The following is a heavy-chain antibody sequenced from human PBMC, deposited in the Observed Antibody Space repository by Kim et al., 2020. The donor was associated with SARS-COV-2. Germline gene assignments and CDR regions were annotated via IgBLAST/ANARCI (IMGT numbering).Heavy chain of an antibody. V-gene: IGHV4-39*07. D-gene: IGHD4-17*01. J-gene: IGHJ1*01. CDR3: ARAAHYGDYGAEYFQH. Sequence: LKSRVTLSIDTSKNQFSLKLSSVTAADTAMYYCARAAHYGDYGAEYFQHWGQGTLVTVS.